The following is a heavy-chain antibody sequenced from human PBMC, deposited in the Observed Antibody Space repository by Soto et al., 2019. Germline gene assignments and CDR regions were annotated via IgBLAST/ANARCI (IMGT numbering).Heavy chain of an antibody. D-gene: IGHD3-22*01. Sequence: PSETLSLTCDVYGGSFSGYFWGWIRQSPEKXLEWIGEISHTGAANYNASFKSRVIISLDSSKNQFSLRLNSVTAADTGVYFCARETYHYDSDAYKKTLVFDSWGPGTLVTVSS. CDR3: ARETYHYDSDAYKKTLVFDS. J-gene: IGHJ4*02. V-gene: IGHV4-34*01. CDR1: GGSFSGYF. CDR2: ISHTGAA.